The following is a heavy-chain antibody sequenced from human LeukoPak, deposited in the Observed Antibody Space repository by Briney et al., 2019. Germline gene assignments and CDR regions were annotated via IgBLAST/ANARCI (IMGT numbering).Heavy chain of an antibody. CDR3: AKDGMDV. V-gene: IGHV3-23*01. CDR1: GFTFTKNA. Sequence: GGALKNSFAASGFTFTKNALTSVRPAPGKGLEWVSAISGSGTSTYYADSVKGRFTISRDNSKNTLYLQMNSLRAEDTAVYYCAKDGMDVWGQGTTVTVSS. CDR2: ISGSGTST. J-gene: IGHJ6*02.